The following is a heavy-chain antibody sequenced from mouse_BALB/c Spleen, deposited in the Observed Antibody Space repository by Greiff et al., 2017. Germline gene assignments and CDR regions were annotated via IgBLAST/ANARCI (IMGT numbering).Heavy chain of an antibody. V-gene: IGHV2-4-1*01. CDR3: ARNPSFDY. J-gene: IGHJ2*01. CDR1: GFSLTSYG. CDR2: IWSGGST. Sequence: VQLQQSGPGLVQPSQSLSITCTVSGFSLTSYGVHWVRQSPGKGLEWLGVIWSGGSTDYNAAFISRLGISKDNSKSQVIFKMNSLQADDTAIYYCARNPSFDYWGQGTTLAVSS.